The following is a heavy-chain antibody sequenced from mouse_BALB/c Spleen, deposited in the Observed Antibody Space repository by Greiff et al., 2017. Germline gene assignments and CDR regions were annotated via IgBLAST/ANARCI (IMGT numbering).Heavy chain of an antibody. J-gene: IGHJ2*01. V-gene: IGHV1S22*01. CDR2: IYPGSGST. Sequence: LKQPGSELVRPGASVKLSCKASGYTFTSYWMHWVKQRHGQGLEWIGNIYPGSGSTNYDEKFKSKGTLTVDTSSSTAYMHLSSLTSEDSAVYYCTRNLYGRDGYSSFDYWGQGTTLTVSS. CDR1: GYTFTSYW. CDR3: TRNLYGRDGYSSFDY. D-gene: IGHD2-3*01.